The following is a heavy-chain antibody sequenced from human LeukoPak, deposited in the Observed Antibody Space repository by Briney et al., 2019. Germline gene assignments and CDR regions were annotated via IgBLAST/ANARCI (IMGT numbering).Heavy chain of an antibody. D-gene: IGHD3-22*01. CDR3: ARGVTYYYDSSGYGGWFDP. CDR1: GYTFTGYY. J-gene: IGHJ5*02. CDR2: INPNSGGT. V-gene: IGHV1-2*02. Sequence: ASVKVSCKASGYTFTGYYMHWVRQAPGQGLEWMGWINPNSGGTNYAQKFQGRVTMTRDTSISTAYMELSRLRSDDTAVYYCARGVTYYYDSSGYGGWFDPWGQGTLVTVSS.